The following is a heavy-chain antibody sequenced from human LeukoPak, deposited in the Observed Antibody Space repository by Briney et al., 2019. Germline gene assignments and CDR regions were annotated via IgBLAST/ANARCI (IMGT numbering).Heavy chain of an antibody. D-gene: IGHD3-10*01. CDR3: ARECMVRGVSCGGHG. CDR1: GGTFSSYA. CDR2: IIPIFGTA. V-gene: IGHV1-69*13. J-gene: IGHJ4*02. Sequence: SVKVSCKASGGTFSSYAISWVRQAPGQGLERMGGIIPIFGTANYAQKFQGRVTITADESTSTAYMELSSLRSEDTAVYYCARECMVRGVSCGGHGWGQGTLVTVSS.